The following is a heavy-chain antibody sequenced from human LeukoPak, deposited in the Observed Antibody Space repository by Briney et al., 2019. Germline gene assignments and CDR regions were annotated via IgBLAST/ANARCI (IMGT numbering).Heavy chain of an antibody. J-gene: IGHJ6*02. CDR2: ISGGSSTI. CDR3: ARAYLAIAVPALYGMDV. D-gene: IGHD2-2*01. V-gene: IGHV3-48*01. Sequence: GGSLRLSCAASGFTFSSYTMHWVRQAPGKGLEWISSISGGSSTIYYADSVKGRFTISRDNARNSLYLQMNSLRAEDTAVYYCARAYLAIAVPALYGMDVWGQGTTVTVSS. CDR1: GFTFSSYT.